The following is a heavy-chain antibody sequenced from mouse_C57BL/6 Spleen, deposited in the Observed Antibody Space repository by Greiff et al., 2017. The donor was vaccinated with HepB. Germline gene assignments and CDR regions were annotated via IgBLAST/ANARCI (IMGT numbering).Heavy chain of an antibody. V-gene: IGHV1-52*01. CDR3: ARGGYDTWFAY. CDR1: GYTFTSYW. CDR2: IDPSDSET. J-gene: IGHJ3*01. Sequence: QVQLQQPGAELVRPGSSVKLSCKASGYTFTSYWMHWVKQRPIQGLEWIGNIDPSDSETHYNQKFKSKATLTVDKSSSTAYMQLSSLTSEDSAVYYCARGGYDTWFAYWGQGTLVTVSA. D-gene: IGHD2-2*01.